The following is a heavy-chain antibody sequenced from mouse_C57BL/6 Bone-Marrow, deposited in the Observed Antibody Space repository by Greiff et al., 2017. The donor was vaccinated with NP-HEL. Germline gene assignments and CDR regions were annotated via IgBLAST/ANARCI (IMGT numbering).Heavy chain of an antibody. V-gene: IGHV1-5*01. J-gene: IGHJ3*01. Sequence: VQLQQSGTVLARPGASVKMSCKTSGYTFTSYWMHWVKPRPGQGLEWIGAIYPGNGDTSYNQKFQGKAKLTAVPSASTAYLQLSSLANEDSADYYCTRSPFAYWGQGTLVTVSA. CDR2: IYPGNGDT. CDR3: TRSPFAY. CDR1: GYTFTSYW.